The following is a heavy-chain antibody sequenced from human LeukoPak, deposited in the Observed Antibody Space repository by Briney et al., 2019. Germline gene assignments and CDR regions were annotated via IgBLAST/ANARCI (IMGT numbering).Heavy chain of an antibody. CDR2: IKEDGSEK. J-gene: IGHJ4*02. V-gene: IGHV3-7*03. D-gene: IGHD6-19*01. Sequence: GGSLRLSCAASGLNFSSRWMNWVRQAPGQGLEWVASIKEDGSEKHYVDSVKGRFTISRDNGKNSLYLQMNSLRAEDTAVYYCARVNSGWYFFDYWGQGTLVAVSS. CDR3: ARVNSGWYFFDY. CDR1: GLNFSSRW.